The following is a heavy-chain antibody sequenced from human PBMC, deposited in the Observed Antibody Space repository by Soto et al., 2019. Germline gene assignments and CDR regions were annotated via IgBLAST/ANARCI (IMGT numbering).Heavy chain of an antibody. CDR2: INPSGGST. CDR3: ARGIPSPNYYYVWGSYRLAFDY. V-gene: IGHV1-46*01. Sequence: ASVKVSCKASGYTFTSYYMHWVRQAPGQGLEWMGIINPSGGSTSYAQKFQGRVTMTRDTSTSTVYMELSSLRSEDTAVYYCARGIPSPNYYYVWGSYRLAFDYWGQGTLVTVSS. J-gene: IGHJ4*02. D-gene: IGHD3-16*02. CDR1: GYTFTSYY.